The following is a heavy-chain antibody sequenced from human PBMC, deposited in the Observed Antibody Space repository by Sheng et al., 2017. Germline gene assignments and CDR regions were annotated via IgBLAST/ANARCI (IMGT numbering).Heavy chain of an antibody. V-gene: IGHV1-69*04. CDR1: GGTFSSYA. D-gene: IGHD5-12*01. J-gene: IGHJ3*02. CDR2: IIPILGIA. CDR3: ARGERWLQLGRLVGAFDI. Sequence: QVQLVQSGAEVKKPGSSVKVSCKASGGTFSSYAISWVRQAPGQGLEWMGGIIPILGIANYAQKFQGRVTITADKSTSTAYMELSSLRSEDTAVYYCARGERWLQLGRLVGAFDIWGQGTMVTVSS.